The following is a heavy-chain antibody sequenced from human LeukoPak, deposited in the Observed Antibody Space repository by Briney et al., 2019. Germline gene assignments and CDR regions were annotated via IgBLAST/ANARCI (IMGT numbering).Heavy chain of an antibody. J-gene: IGHJ4*02. Sequence: GGSLRLTCAASGFTFSNAWMSWVRQAPGKGLEWVGRIKSKTDGGTTDYAAPVKGRFTISRDDSKNTLYLQMNSLKTEDTAVYYCTTGSCTNGVCSYYFDYWGQGTLVTVSS. V-gene: IGHV3-15*01. CDR1: GFTFSNAW. D-gene: IGHD2-8*01. CDR3: TTGSCTNGVCSYYFDY. CDR2: IKSKTDGGTT.